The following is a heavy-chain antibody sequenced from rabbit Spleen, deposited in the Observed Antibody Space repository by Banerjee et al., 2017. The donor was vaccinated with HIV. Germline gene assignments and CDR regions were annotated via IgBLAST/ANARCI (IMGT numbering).Heavy chain of an antibody. CDR1: GVSFSGSSY. D-gene: IGHD1-1*01. CDR2: IEAGSGGFT. Sequence: QSLEESGGDLVKPGASLTLTCKASGVSFSGSSYMCWVRQAPGKGLEWIACIEAGSGGFTYFASWAKGRFTISKTSSTTVTLQMTSLIAADTATYFCARDTSSSFSSYGMDLWGPGTLVTVS. CDR3: ARDTSSSFSSYGMDL. J-gene: IGHJ6*01. V-gene: IGHV1S40*01.